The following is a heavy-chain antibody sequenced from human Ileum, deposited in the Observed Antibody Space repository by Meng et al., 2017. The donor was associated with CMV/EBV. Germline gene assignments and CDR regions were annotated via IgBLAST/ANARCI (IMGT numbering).Heavy chain of an antibody. CDR3: ARGRFDYYDSSGYSFFDY. V-gene: IGHV3-7*01. CDR2: IKQDGSEK. D-gene: IGHD3-22*01. CDR1: FTFSSYW. Sequence: FTFSSYWMSWVRQAPGKGLEWVANIKQDGSEKYYVDSVKGRFTISRDNAKNSLYLQMNSLRAEDTAVYYCARGRFDYYDSSGYSFFDYWGQGTRGT. J-gene: IGHJ4*02.